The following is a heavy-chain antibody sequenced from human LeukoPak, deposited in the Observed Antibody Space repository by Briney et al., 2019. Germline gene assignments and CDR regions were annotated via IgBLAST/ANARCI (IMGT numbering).Heavy chain of an antibody. Sequence: VASVKVSCKASGYTFTIYAMHWVRQAPGQRLEWMGWINAGNGNTRYSQKFQGRVTTTRDTSASTAYMELSSLRSEDTAVYYCAIERNTTGKFDPWGQGTLVTVSS. CDR3: AIERNTTGKFDP. CDR2: INAGNGNT. V-gene: IGHV1-3*01. J-gene: IGHJ5*02. D-gene: IGHD1-1*01. CDR1: GYTFTIYA.